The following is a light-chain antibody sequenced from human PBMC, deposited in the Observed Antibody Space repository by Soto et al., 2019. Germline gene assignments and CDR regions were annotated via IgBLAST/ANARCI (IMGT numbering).Light chain of an antibody. CDR3: SSYTSSSTYV. J-gene: IGLJ1*01. CDR1: SSDVGGYNY. Sequence: QSALTQPPSASGSPGQSITISCTGTSSDVGGYNYVSWYQLHPGKAPKLMVYEVSNRPSGVSNRYSGSKSGNTASLTISGLQAEDEADYYCSSYTSSSTYVFXTGTKVTVL. CDR2: EVS. V-gene: IGLV2-14*01.